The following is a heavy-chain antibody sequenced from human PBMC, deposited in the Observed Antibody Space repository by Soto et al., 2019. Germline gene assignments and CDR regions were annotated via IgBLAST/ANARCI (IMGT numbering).Heavy chain of an antibody. D-gene: IGHD3-10*01. CDR3: ARDFAGRGPFDP. CDR2: VYYTGIT. Sequence: SSETLSLTCSVSNVSISSSYWNWLRQAPGKGLEWIGFVYYTGITKYNPSLKSRVTISMDTSRNEFSLRLTSVTTADTGSYFCARDFAGRGPFDPWGPGTLVTVSS. V-gene: IGHV4-59*01. J-gene: IGHJ5*01. CDR1: NVSISSSY.